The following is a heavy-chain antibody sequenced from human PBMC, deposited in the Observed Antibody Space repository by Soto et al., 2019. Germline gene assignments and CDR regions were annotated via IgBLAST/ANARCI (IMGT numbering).Heavy chain of an antibody. Sequence: GASVKVSCKVSGYTPTELSMHWVRQAPGKRLEWMGGFDPEDGETIYAQKFQGRVTMTEDTSTDTAYMELSSLRSEDTAVYYCATTKLYCSGGSCYGLDAFDIWGQGTMVTVSS. CDR2: FDPEDGET. D-gene: IGHD2-15*01. CDR3: ATTKLYCSGGSCYGLDAFDI. V-gene: IGHV1-24*01. CDR1: GYTPTELS. J-gene: IGHJ3*02.